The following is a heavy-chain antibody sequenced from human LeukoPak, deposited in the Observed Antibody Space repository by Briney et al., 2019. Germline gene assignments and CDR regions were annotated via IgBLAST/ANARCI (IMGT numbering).Heavy chain of an antibody. V-gene: IGHV4-59*01. CDR3: ARGAGGCYSRSCVDY. CDR2: IYWSGGS. J-gene: IGHJ4*02. D-gene: IGHD6-13*01. CDR1: GFSLSSYY. Sequence: AETLSLTCTVSGFSLSSYYRRWVRQPPGKGLEWIGHIYWSGGSTYNASLKSGGTISEATSRKHFFLKLSSCTATDQAVYYCARGAGGCYSRSCVDYWGQGTVVTVS.